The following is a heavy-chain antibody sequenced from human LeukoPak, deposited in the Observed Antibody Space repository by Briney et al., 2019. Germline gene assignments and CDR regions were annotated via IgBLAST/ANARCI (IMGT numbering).Heavy chain of an antibody. Sequence: PGGSLRLSCAASGFTFSSYAMNWVRQAPGKGLEWVSYISSSSSTIYYADSVKGRFTISRDNAKNSLYLQMNSLRAEDTAVYYCARDSGYDLFYFDYWGQGTLVTVSS. J-gene: IGHJ4*02. V-gene: IGHV3-48*01. D-gene: IGHD5-12*01. CDR1: GFTFSSYA. CDR3: ARDSGYDLFYFDY. CDR2: ISSSSSTI.